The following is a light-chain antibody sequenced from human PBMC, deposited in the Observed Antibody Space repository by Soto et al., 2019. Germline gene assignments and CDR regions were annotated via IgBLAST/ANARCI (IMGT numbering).Light chain of an antibody. CDR2: KAS. CDR3: QQNHFFWT. CDR1: QSIDSG. J-gene: IGKJ1*01. Sequence: DIQMTQSPSTLSASVGDRVTITCRASQSIDSGLAWSQQKPGKAPKLLIYKASTLESGVTLGFSGSGSGTEFTLPSTRLQPDGFATYSCQQNHFFWTFGQGTRVEIK. V-gene: IGKV1-5*03.